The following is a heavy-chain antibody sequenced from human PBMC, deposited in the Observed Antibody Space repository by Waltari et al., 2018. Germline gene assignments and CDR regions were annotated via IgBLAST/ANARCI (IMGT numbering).Heavy chain of an antibody. V-gene: IGHV1-69*01. CDR2: IIPILGTA. D-gene: IGHD3-3*01. J-gene: IGHJ6*02. CDR3: ARDLNFWSGYQYGMDV. Sequence: QVQLVQSGAEVKKPGSSVKVSCKASGGTFSSYAISWVRQAPGQGLEWMGGIIPILGTANYAQKFQGRVTITADESTSTAYMELSSLRSEDTAVYYCARDLNFWSGYQYGMDVWGQGTTVTVSS. CDR1: GGTFSSYA.